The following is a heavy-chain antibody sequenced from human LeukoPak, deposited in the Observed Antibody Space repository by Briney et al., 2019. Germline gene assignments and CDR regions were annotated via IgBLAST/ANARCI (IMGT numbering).Heavy chain of an antibody. D-gene: IGHD3-10*01. CDR1: GFTFSDYY. CDR3: ARERMVRGVMTTDAFHI. Sequence: GGPLRLSCAASGFTFSDYYMSWIRQAPGQGLEWLSCISSSGNTIYDADFVKGRFTISRDNAKNSLYLQMNSLRAEDTAVYYCARERMVRGVMTTDAFHIWGQGTMVTVSS. J-gene: IGHJ3*02. CDR2: ISSSGNTI. V-gene: IGHV3-11*01.